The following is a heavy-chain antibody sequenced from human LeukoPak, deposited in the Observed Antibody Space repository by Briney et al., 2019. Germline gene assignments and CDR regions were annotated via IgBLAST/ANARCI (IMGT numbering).Heavy chain of an antibody. Sequence: GASVKVSCKASGGTFSSYAISWVRQAPGQGLEWMGGIIPIFGTANYAQKFRGRVTITADESTSTAYMELSSLRSDDTAVYYCARDSSGYSSGWYPDYWGQGTLVTVSS. CDR2: IIPIFGTA. V-gene: IGHV1-69*13. CDR3: ARDSSGYSSGWYPDY. D-gene: IGHD6-19*01. J-gene: IGHJ4*02. CDR1: GGTFSSYA.